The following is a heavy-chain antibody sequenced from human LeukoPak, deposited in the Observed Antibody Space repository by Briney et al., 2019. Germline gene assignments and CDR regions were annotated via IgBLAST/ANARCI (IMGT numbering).Heavy chain of an antibody. V-gene: IGHV3-30-3*01. J-gene: IGHJ4*02. CDR1: GFTFSSYA. Sequence: GGSLRLSCAASGFTFSSYAMHWVRQAPGKGLEWVAVISYDGSNKYYADSVKGRFTISRDNSKNALYLQMNSLRAEDTAVYYCARANNWNFDYWGQGTLVTVSS. CDR2: ISYDGSNK. CDR3: ARANNWNFDY. D-gene: IGHD1-20*01.